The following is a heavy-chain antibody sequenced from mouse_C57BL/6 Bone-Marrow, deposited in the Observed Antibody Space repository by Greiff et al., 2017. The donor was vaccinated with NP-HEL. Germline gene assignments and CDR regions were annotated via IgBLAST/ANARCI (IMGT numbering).Heavy chain of an antibody. Sequence: QVQLQQSGPELVKPGASVKISCKASGYAFSSSWMNWVKQRPGKGLEWIGRIYPGDGDTNYNGKFKGKATLTADKSSSTAYMQLSSLTSEDSAVYFCASDLYGNHWYFDVWGTGTTVTVSS. J-gene: IGHJ1*03. D-gene: IGHD2-1*01. CDR2: IYPGDGDT. CDR1: GYAFSSSW. CDR3: ASDLYGNHWYFDV. V-gene: IGHV1-82*01.